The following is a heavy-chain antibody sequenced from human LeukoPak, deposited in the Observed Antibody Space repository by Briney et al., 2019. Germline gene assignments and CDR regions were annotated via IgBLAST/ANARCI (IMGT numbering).Heavy chain of an antibody. CDR3: ATYSSLNRREFQY. V-gene: IGHV3-7*01. Sequence: GGSLRLSCAASGFAFSSYWMSWVRQAPGKGLEWVANIRGDGSEIHYLGSVKGRFTISRDNAKNSLYLQMNSLRAEDTAVYYCATYSSLNRREFQYWGQGTLLTVSS. CDR1: GFAFSSYW. CDR2: IRGDGSEI. J-gene: IGHJ1*01. D-gene: IGHD3-22*01.